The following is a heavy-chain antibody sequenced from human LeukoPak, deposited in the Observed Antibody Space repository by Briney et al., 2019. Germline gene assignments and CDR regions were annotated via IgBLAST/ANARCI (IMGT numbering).Heavy chain of an antibody. J-gene: IGHJ5*02. CDR3: ARGADWFDP. V-gene: IGHV4-4*07. CDR2: IYSSGST. Sequence: SETLSLTCIVSGASFSSYYWTWIRQPAGKGLEWIGRIYSSGSTNYNPSLRSRITTSVDTSKNQFSLKLSSVTAADTAVYYCARGADWFDPWGQGTLVTVSS. CDR1: GASFSSYY. D-gene: IGHD4/OR15-4a*01.